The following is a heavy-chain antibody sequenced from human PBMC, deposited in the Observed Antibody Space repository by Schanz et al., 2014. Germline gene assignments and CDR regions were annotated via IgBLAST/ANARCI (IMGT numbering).Heavy chain of an antibody. J-gene: IGHJ5*02. D-gene: IGHD1-1*01. CDR3: ARGRVLES. Sequence: EVQLVESGGGLVQPGGSLRLSCAASGFNFSDYAMSWVRQAPGKGLEWVSSISSGGGSTYYADSVKGRFTISRDNAKNSLFLQMNSLRPEDTAVYYCARGRVLESWGQGTLVTVSS. V-gene: IGHV3-23*04. CDR1: GFNFSDYA. CDR2: ISSGGGST.